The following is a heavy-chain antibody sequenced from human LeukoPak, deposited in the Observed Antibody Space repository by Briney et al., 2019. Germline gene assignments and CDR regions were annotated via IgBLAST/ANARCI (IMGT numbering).Heavy chain of an antibody. J-gene: IGHJ3*02. V-gene: IGHV3-48*01. D-gene: IGHD3-10*01. CDR1: GFPFSSYS. CDR3: ARGLGRELDGAFDI. CDR2: ISTSSSTI. Sequence: GGSLRLSCAASGFPFSSYSMNWVRQAPGKGLEWVSHISTSSSTIYYADSVKGRFTISRDNAKNSLYLQMNSLRAEDTAVYYCARGLGRELDGAFDIWGQGTMVTVSS.